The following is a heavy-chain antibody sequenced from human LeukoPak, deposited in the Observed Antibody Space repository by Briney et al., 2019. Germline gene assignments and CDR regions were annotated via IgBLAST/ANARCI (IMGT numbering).Heavy chain of an antibody. V-gene: IGHV3-23*01. CDR3: ARVLSGRGSLYDYYYYMDV. CDR2: ISGNGDT. CDR1: GFTFSSYA. Sequence: GGSLRLSCAASGFTFSSYAMGWVRQAPGKGLEWVSAISGNGDTYYADSVKGRFTISRDNSKNTLYLQMNSLRAEDTAVYYCARVLSGRGSLYDYYYYMDVWSKGTTVTVSS. D-gene: IGHD3-10*01. J-gene: IGHJ6*03.